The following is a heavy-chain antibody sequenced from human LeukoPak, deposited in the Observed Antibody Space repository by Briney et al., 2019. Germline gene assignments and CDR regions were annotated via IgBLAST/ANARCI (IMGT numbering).Heavy chain of an antibody. Sequence: PSETLSLTCTVSGGSISSYYWSWIRQPPGKGLEWIGYIYYSGSTNYNPSLKSRVTISVDTSKNQFSLKLSSVTAADTAVYYCARTHYGDYEFNFDYWGQGTLVTVSS. J-gene: IGHJ4*02. V-gene: IGHV4-59*12. D-gene: IGHD4-17*01. CDR1: GGSISSYY. CDR3: ARTHYGDYEFNFDY. CDR2: IYYSGST.